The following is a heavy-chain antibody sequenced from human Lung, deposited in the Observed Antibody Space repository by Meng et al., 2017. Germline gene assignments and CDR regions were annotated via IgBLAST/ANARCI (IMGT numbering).Heavy chain of an antibody. CDR1: GFTFGSYA. Sequence: EVQVVESGGGLVQPGGSLRLSCAASGFTFGSYALIWVRQAPGKGLEWVSGILGSGDSTFYADSVKGRFTISRDNSKNTLFLQMNSLRDEDTAVYYCAKARIQLWLFDYWGQGTLVTVSS. V-gene: IGHV3-23*04. CDR3: AKARIQLWLFDY. CDR2: ILGSGDST. J-gene: IGHJ4*02. D-gene: IGHD5-18*01.